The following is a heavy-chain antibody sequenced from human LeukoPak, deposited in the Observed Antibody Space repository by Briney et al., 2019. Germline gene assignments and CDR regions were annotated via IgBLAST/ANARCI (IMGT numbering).Heavy chain of an antibody. CDR1: GFTFSSHA. J-gene: IGHJ4*02. D-gene: IGHD2-21*01. CDR2: ISGGGGDT. V-gene: IGHV3-23*01. CDR3: VLLLLGY. Sequence: GGALRLSCAASGFTFSSHAMSWVRQAPGKGLEWVSAISGGGGDTYYADSVKGRFTVSRDNSKNTLYLQMNSLRAEDTAVYYCVLLLLGYWGQGTLVTVSS.